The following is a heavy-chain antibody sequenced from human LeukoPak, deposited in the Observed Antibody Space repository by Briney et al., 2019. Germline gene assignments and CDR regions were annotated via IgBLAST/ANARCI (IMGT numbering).Heavy chain of an antibody. D-gene: IGHD5-24*01. V-gene: IGHV3-30*18. CDR1: GFTFSSYG. CDR2: ISYDGSNK. CDR3: AKIQDGPS. Sequence: GGSLRLSCAASGFTFSSYGMHWVRQAPGKGLEWVAVISYDGSNKYYADSVKGRFTISRDNSKNTLYLQMNSLRAEDTAVYYWAKIQDGPSWGQGTLITVSS. J-gene: IGHJ5*02.